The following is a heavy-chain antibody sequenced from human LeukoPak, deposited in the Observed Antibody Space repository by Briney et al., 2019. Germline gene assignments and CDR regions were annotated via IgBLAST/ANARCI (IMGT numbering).Heavy chain of an antibody. CDR3: ARDLFLGIVGATGHFDY. CDR1: GFTFSSYA. CDR2: ISYDGSNK. J-gene: IGHJ4*02. Sequence: GGSLRLSCAASGFTFSSYAMHWVRQAPGKGLEWVAVISYDGSNKYYADSVKGRFTISRDNSKNTLYLQMNSLRAEDTAVYYCARDLFLGIVGATGHFDYWGQGTLVTVSS. D-gene: IGHD1-26*01. V-gene: IGHV3-30*04.